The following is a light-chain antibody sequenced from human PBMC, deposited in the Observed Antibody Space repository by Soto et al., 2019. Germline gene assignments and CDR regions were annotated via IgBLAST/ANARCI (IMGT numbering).Light chain of an antibody. CDR3: QQYLDWPRT. CDR1: QDVSNY. J-gene: IGKJ1*01. Sequence: IQMTQSPSSLSASVGDRVTITCQASQDVSNYLNWYRQKLGKAPKLLIYDASNLETGVPSRFSGSGSGTYFSFTISSLQPEDFATYYCQQYLDWPRTFGQGTKVDIK. CDR2: DAS. V-gene: IGKV1-33*01.